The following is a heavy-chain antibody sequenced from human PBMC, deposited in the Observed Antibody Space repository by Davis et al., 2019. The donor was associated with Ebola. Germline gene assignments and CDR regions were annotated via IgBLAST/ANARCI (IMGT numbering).Heavy chain of an antibody. CDR1: GFTFSNYA. CDR2: IRRRSERSTTT. V-gene: IGHV3-23*01. D-gene: IGHD6-19*01. J-gene: IGHJ4*02. Sequence: GESLKISCAASGFTFSNYAMNWVRQAPGKGLEWVSAIRRRSERSTTTYYADSVKGRFTISRDNSKNTLYLRMNSLRSEDTAVYHCAKHQWAVVGTPPGYWGQGTLVTVSS. CDR3: AKHQWAVVGTPPGY.